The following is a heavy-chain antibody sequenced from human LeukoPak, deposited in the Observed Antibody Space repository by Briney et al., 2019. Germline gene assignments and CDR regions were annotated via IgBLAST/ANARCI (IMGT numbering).Heavy chain of an antibody. Sequence: SETLSLTCTVSGGPISNYFWSWIRQPPGKGLEWIGRIYTSGSTNYNASLKSRVSMSVDTSKNQFSLKLSSVTAADTAVFYCARENSGSYREFDYWGQGTLVTVSS. D-gene: IGHD1-26*01. CDR2: IYTSGST. CDR1: GGPISNYF. CDR3: ARENSGSYREFDY. J-gene: IGHJ4*02. V-gene: IGHV4-4*07.